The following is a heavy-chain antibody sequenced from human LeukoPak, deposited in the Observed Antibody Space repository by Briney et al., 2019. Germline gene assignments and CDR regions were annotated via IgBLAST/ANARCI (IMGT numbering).Heavy chain of an antibody. Sequence: GESLKISCKGSGYSFTNYWTGWVRQMPGKGLEWMGIIYPGDSDTRYSPSFQGQVTISVDKSISTAYLQWSSLKASDTAIYYCAKIDRQYCSRSSCYALDYWGQGTQVTVSS. V-gene: IGHV5-51*01. CDR3: AKIDRQYCSRSSCYALDY. D-gene: IGHD2-2*01. CDR2: IYPGDSDT. CDR1: GYSFTNYW. J-gene: IGHJ4*02.